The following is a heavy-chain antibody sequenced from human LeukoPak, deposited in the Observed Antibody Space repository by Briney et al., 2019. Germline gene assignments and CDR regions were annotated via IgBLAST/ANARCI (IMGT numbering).Heavy chain of an antibody. CDR3: ARVKTAAGGDWFDP. D-gene: IGHD6-13*01. Sequence: PSETLSLTCTVSGGSIRSYYWSWIRQPPGKGLEWIGYIYYSGSTNYNPSLKSRVTISVDTSKNQFSLNLTSVTAADTAVYYCARVKTAAGGDWFDPWGQGTQVTVSS. J-gene: IGHJ5*02. V-gene: IGHV4-59*01. CDR2: IYYSGST. CDR1: GGSIRSYY.